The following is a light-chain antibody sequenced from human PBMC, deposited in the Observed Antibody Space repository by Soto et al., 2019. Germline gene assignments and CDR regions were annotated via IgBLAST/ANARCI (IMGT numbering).Light chain of an antibody. J-gene: IGKJ1*01. CDR2: DAS. CDR3: QQYNNWPRT. Sequence: EIVMTQSPATLSVSPWEIATLSCRASQSVGIHLAWYQQKPGKAPSLLIYDASTRATGIPARFSGSGSGTEFTLTISSLQSEDFAIYYCQQYNNWPRTFGHGTKVDIK. CDR1: QSVGIH. V-gene: IGKV3-15*01.